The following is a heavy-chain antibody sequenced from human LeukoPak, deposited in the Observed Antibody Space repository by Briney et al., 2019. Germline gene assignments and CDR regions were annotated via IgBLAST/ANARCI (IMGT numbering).Heavy chain of an antibody. J-gene: IGHJ4*02. CDR1: GFTVSTYA. CDR2: ISGSGGST. Sequence: GGSLRLSCAASGFTVSTYAMSWIRQAPGKGLEWVSAISGSGGSTYYADSVKGRFTISRDNSKNTLYLQMNSLRAEDTAVYYCAKGRRFPYYFDYWGQGTLVTVSS. V-gene: IGHV3-23*01. D-gene: IGHD3-3*01. CDR3: AKGRRFPYYFDY.